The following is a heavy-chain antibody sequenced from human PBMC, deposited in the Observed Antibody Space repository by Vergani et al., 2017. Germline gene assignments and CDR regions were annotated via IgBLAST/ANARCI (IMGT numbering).Heavy chain of an antibody. CDR3: AKDLWEYGDYGLFDY. J-gene: IGHJ4*02. CDR2: ISYDGSNK. V-gene: IGHV3-30*18. D-gene: IGHD4-17*01. Sequence: QLQLQESGPGLVKPSETLSLTCTVSGGSISSSSYYWGWVRQAPGKGLEWVAVISYDGSNKYYADSVKGRFTISRDNSKNTLYLQMNSLRAEDTAVYYCAKDLWEYGDYGLFDYWGQGTLVTVSS. CDR1: GGSISSSSYY.